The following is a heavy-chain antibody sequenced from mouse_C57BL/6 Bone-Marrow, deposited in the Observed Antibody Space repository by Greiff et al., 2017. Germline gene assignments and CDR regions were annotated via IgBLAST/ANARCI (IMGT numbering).Heavy chain of an antibody. V-gene: IGHV1-69*01. CDR2: IDPSDSYT. Sequence: QVQLQQPGAELVMPGASVKLSCKASGYTFTSYWMHWVKQRPGQGLEWIGEIDPSDSYTNYNQKFKGKSTLTVDKSSSTAYMQLSSLTSEDSAVYYCARSQLGHYFDYRGQGTTLTVSS. D-gene: IGHD4-1*02. J-gene: IGHJ2*01. CDR3: ARSQLGHYFDY. CDR1: GYTFTSYW.